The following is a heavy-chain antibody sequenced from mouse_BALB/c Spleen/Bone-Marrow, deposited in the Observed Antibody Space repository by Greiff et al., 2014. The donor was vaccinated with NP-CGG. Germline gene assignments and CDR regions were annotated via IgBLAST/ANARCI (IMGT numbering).Heavy chain of an antibody. Sequence: EVQLQQPGPELVTPGASVKIYCKASGYTFTSYVMHWVKQKPGQGLEWIGYINSYNDGANYNEKFKGKATLTSDKSSSTAYMELSSLTSEDSAVYYCARLGAYYRYGYAMGSWGQGTSVTFPS. D-gene: IGHD2-14*01. J-gene: IGHJ4*01. CDR2: INSYNDGA. CDR1: GYTFTSYV. CDR3: ARLGAYYRYGYAMGS. V-gene: IGHV1-14*01.